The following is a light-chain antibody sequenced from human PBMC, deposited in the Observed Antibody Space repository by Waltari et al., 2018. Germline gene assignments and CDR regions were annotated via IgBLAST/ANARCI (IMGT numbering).Light chain of an antibody. J-gene: IGKJ1*01. CDR1: QSFSRA. CDR2: DAS. V-gene: IGKV3-20*01. Sequence: EIVLTQSPGNLSLSPGERATLSCRASQSFSRALAWYQQKPGQAPRLLIYDASTRAIGIPDRFSGGGSGTDFSLTISRLEPEDFAVYYCQNYVRLPVTFGQGTTVEIK. CDR3: QNYVRLPVT.